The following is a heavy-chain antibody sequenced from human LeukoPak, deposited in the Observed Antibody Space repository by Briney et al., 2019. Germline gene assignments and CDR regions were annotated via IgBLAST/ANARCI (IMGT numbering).Heavy chain of an antibody. D-gene: IGHD6-19*01. CDR1: GFTFSGYE. V-gene: IGHV3-30*04. J-gene: IGHJ4*02. Sequence: GGSLRLSCAASGFTFSGYEMHWVRQAPGKGLEWVAVISFDGSKKYHADSVMGRFTISRDTSKDTLYLQMTSLRAEDTAVYYCARGGSGWYGRFDYWGQGTLVTVSS. CDR2: ISFDGSKK. CDR3: ARGGSGWYGRFDY.